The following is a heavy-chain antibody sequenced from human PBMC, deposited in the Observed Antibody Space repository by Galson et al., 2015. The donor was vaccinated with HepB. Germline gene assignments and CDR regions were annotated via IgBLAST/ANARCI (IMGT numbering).Heavy chain of an antibody. CDR1: GFTFSSYG. Sequence: SLRLSCAASGFTFSSYGMHWVRQAPGKGLEWVALKWYDGSREDYVDSVKGRFTISRDNFKNTLYLQMNSLRVEDTAAYYCARGSIPRISIFGVTDAFDIWGQGTMVTVSS. CDR2: KWYDGSRE. CDR3: ARGSIPRISIFGVTDAFDI. D-gene: IGHD3-3*01. J-gene: IGHJ3*02. V-gene: IGHV3-33*01.